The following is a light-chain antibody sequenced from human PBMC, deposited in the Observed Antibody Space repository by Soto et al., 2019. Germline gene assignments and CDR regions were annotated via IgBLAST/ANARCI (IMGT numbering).Light chain of an antibody. V-gene: IGKV3-15*01. CDR2: GAS. CDR3: QQYDNWPQT. CDR1: QSVSSN. Sequence: EIVMTQSPATLSVSTGERATLSCRASQSVSSNLVWYQQKPGQAPRLLIYGASTRATGIPVRFSGSGSGTEFTLTINSLQSEDFALYYCQQYDNWPQTFGQGTKVDIK. J-gene: IGKJ1*01.